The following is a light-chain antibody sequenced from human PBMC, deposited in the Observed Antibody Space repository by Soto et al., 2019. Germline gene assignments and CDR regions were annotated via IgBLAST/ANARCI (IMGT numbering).Light chain of an antibody. V-gene: IGKV1-5*01. J-gene: IGKJ1*01. CDR1: QSISSY. Sequence: IQLTQSPSSLSASVGDRVTITCRASQSISSYFNWYQQKPGKAPKLLIYAASNLQSGVPSRFSGSGSGTEFTLTISSLQPDDFATYYCQQYNSYSRTFGQGTKVDIK. CDR3: QQYNSYSRT. CDR2: AAS.